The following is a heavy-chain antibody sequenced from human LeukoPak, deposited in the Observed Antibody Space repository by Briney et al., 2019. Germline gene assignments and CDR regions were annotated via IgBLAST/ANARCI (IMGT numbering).Heavy chain of an antibody. Sequence: ASVKVSCKASGYTFTGNYMHWVRQAPGQGLEWMGWISPNSGGTNCAQKFQGRVTMTRDTSISTAYMVLNRLRSDDTAVYYCAREYYYGSGNYYNRIDYWGQGTLVTVSS. D-gene: IGHD3-10*01. CDR2: ISPNSGGT. V-gene: IGHV1-2*02. CDR1: GYTFTGNY. CDR3: AREYYYGSGNYYNRIDY. J-gene: IGHJ4*02.